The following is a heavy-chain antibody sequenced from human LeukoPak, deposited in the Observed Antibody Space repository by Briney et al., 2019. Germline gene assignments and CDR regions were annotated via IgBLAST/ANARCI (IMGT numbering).Heavy chain of an antibody. V-gene: IGHV3-23*01. CDR3: ARRFGQLLYPLDY. J-gene: IGHJ4*02. CDR2: MSGSGDGT. CDR1: GFTFNRNA. Sequence: PGGSLRLSCAASGFTFNRNAISWVRQAPGKGLEWVSAMSGSGDGTYYADSVKGRFTISRDNAKSSLYLQMNSLRDEDTAVYYCARRFGQLLYPLDYWGQGTLVTVSS. D-gene: IGHD3-10*01.